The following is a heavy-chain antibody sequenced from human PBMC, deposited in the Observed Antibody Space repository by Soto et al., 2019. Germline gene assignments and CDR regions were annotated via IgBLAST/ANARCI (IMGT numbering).Heavy chain of an antibody. Sequence: SVKVSCKASGGTFSSYAISWVRQAPGQGLEWMGGIIPIFGTANYAQKFQGRVTITADESTSTAYMELSSLRAEDTAVYYCADTKNYYDSSGYYSTVNWYFDLWGRGTLVTVSS. V-gene: IGHV1-69*13. CDR1: GGTFSSYA. D-gene: IGHD3-22*01. J-gene: IGHJ2*01. CDR3: ADTKNYYDSSGYYSTVNWYFDL. CDR2: IIPIFGTA.